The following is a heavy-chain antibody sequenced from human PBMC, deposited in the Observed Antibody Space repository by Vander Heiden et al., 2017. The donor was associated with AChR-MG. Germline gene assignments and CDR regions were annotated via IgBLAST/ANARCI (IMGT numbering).Heavy chain of an antibody. Sequence: QVQLVESGGGVVQPGRSLRLSCAASGFTFSSYGMHWVRQAPGKGLEWVAVISYDGSNKYYADSVKGRFTISRDNSKNTLYLQMNSLRAEDTAVYYCAKGRPYYDILTGYYYYYGMDVWGQGTTVTVSS. CDR1: GFTFSSYG. CDR3: AKGRPYYDILTGYYYYYGMDV. CDR2: ISYDGSNK. J-gene: IGHJ6*02. V-gene: IGHV3-30*18. D-gene: IGHD3-9*01.